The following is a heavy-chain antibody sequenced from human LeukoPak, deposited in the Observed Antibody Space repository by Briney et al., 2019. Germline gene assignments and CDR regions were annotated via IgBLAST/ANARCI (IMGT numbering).Heavy chain of an antibody. J-gene: IGHJ5*01. Sequence: SETLSLTCTVSGGSINSYYWNWIRQPPGKGLEWIGYIYYSGSTNYNPSLKSRLTISVDTSKNQFSLRLTSVTAADTAVYYCAREVAAAGTLWFDSWGRGTLVTVSS. V-gene: IGHV4-59*01. D-gene: IGHD6-13*01. CDR2: IYYSGST. CDR3: AREVAAAGTLWFDS. CDR1: GGSINSYY.